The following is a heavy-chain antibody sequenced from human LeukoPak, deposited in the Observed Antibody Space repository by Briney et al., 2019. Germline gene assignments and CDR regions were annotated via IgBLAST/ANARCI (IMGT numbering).Heavy chain of an antibody. V-gene: IGHV4-34*01. Sequence: SETLSLTCAVYGGSFSGYYWSWIRQPPGKGLEWIGEINHSGSTNYNPSLKSRVTISVDTSKSQFSLKLSSVTAADTAMYYCARGYYDISGPFDYWGQGTLVTVSS. CDR2: INHSGST. CDR1: GGSFSGYY. J-gene: IGHJ4*02. CDR3: ARGYYDISGPFDY. D-gene: IGHD3-22*01.